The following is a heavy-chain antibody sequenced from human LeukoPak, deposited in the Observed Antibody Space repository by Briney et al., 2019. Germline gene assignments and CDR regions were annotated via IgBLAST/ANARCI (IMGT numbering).Heavy chain of an antibody. J-gene: IGHJ3*02. D-gene: IGHD1-26*01. Sequence: GGSLRLSCAASGFTFDDYAMHWVRQAPGKGLEWVSGISWNSGSIGYADSVKGRFTISRDNAKNSLYLQMNSLRAEDTALYYCAKVRDKWEPLGVHAFDIWGQGTMVTVSS. V-gene: IGHV3-9*01. CDR1: GFTFDDYA. CDR2: ISWNSGSI. CDR3: AKVRDKWEPLGVHAFDI.